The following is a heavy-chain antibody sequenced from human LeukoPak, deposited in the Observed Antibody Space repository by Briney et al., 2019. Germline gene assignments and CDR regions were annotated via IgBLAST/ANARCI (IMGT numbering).Heavy chain of an antibody. CDR3: ARDAYSSGWLFFDF. CDR2: IYYGGST. V-gene: IGHV4-59*01. Sequence: KASETLSLTCTVSGASISSYYWSWIRQPPGKGLEWMGYIYYGGSTNYNPSLKSRVTISVDTSKNQFSLKVSSVTAADTAVYYCARDAYSSGWLFFDFWGQGTLVTVSS. D-gene: IGHD6-19*01. CDR1: GASISSYY. J-gene: IGHJ4*02.